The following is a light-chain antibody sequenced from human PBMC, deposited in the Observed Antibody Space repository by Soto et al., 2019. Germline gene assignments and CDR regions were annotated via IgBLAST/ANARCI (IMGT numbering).Light chain of an antibody. Sequence: DIQMTQSPSSVSASVGDRVTITCRASQGISRWLAWYQQKPGKAPKLLIYTASNLQTGVPSRFSGSGSGKDFTLTISSLQHEDFATYYCQQANSFPLTFGGGTKVEIK. V-gene: IGKV1D-12*01. CDR2: TAS. J-gene: IGKJ4*01. CDR3: QQANSFPLT. CDR1: QGISRW.